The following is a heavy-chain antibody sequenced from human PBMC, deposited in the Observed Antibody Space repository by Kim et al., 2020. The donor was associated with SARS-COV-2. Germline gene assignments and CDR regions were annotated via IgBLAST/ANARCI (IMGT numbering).Heavy chain of an antibody. CDR2: IYYSGST. J-gene: IGHJ4*02. V-gene: IGHV4-31*03. CDR3: ARVTTIFGVVVSGFDY. CDR1: GGSISSGGYY. Sequence: SETLSLTCTVSGGSISSGGYYWSWIRQHPGKGLEWIGYIYYSGSTYYNPSLKSRFTISVDTSKNQFSLKLSSVTAADTSVYYRARVTTIFGVVVSGFDYWGQGTLVTVSS. D-gene: IGHD3-3*01.